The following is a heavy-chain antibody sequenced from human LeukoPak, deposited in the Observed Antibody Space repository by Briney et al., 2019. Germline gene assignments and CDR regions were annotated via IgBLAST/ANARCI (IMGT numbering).Heavy chain of an antibody. CDR2: ININTANP. D-gene: IGHD4-17*01. CDR3: ARSSDYGDQNDAFDI. Sequence: ASVKVSCKASGFTFTSYAINWVRQAPGQGLEWMGWININTANPTYAQGFTGRFVFSLDTSVSTAYLQISSLKAEDTAVYYCARSSDYGDQNDAFDIWGQGTMVTVSS. V-gene: IGHV7-4-1*02. CDR1: GFTFTSYA. J-gene: IGHJ3*02.